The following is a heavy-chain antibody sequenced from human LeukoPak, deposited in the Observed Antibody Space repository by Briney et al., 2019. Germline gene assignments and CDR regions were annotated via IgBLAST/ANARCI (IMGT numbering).Heavy chain of an antibody. V-gene: IGHV3-23*01. CDR3: ARDYADYVGYFFFDY. D-gene: IGHD4-17*01. Sequence: GGSLRLSCAASGFTFNNYAMNWVRQAPGKGLEWVSSISGGGETTYYADSAKGRFTISRDNSQNTSYLQMNSLRAEDTAVYYCARDYADYVGYFFFDYWGQGTLVTVSS. CDR1: GFTFNNYA. CDR2: ISGGGETT. J-gene: IGHJ4*02.